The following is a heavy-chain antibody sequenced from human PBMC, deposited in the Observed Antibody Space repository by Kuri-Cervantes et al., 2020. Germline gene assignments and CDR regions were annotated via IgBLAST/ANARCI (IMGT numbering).Heavy chain of an antibody. CDR3: ARAIAVAGAFDI. CDR2: IYFDGRNK. D-gene: IGHD6-19*01. CDR1: GFMFSNYG. J-gene: IGHJ3*02. Sequence: GGSLRLSCAASGFMFSNYGIHWVRQAPGKGLEWVAIIYFDGRNKYYADPVKGRFTISRDNSKNTLYLQMDSLRAEDTAVYYCARAIAVAGAFDIWGQGTMVTVSS. V-gene: IGHV3-33*01.